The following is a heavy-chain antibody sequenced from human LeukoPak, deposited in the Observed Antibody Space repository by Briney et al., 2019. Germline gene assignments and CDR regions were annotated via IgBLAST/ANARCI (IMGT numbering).Heavy chain of an antibody. J-gene: IGHJ4*02. CDR1: GLNVKNNY. D-gene: IGHD5-18*01. V-gene: IGHV3-53*01. CDR2: IYSGGNT. CDR3: AREIGPRQLHLWASAFDY. Sequence: GGALRLSCVTSGLNVKNNYMFWVRQSPVKGLEWVSIIYSGGNTFYADSVKGRFTISRDNSKNTLYLQMTSLKAEDTGVYYCAREIGPRQLHLWASAFDYWGQGTLVTVSS.